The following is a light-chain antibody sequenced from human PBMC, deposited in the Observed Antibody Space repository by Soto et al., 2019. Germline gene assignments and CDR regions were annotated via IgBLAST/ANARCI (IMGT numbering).Light chain of an antibody. CDR3: QQYNSWT. CDR2: DAS. V-gene: IGKV1-5*01. J-gene: IGKJ1*01. CDR1: QTINTW. Sequence: DIQMTQSPSTLSASVGDRVTITCRASQTINTWLAWYQQKPGKAPKLLIYDASSLESGVPSRFSGSGSGTEFTLTISSLQPDGFATYYCQQYNSWTFGQGTKVDIK.